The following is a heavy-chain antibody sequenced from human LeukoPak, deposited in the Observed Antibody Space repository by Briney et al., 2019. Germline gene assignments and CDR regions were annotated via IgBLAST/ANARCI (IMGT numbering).Heavy chain of an antibody. CDR1: GGSISSYY. CDR2: IYYSGST. V-gene: IGHV4-59*01. Sequence: MTSETLSLTCTVSGGSISSYYWSWIRQPPGKGLEWIGYIYYSGSTNYNPSLKSRATISVDTSKNQFSLKLSSVTAADTAVYYCARDPIVVVPAATGLRYYYYGMDVWGQGTTVTVSS. D-gene: IGHD2-2*01. J-gene: IGHJ6*02. CDR3: ARDPIVVVPAATGLRYYYYGMDV.